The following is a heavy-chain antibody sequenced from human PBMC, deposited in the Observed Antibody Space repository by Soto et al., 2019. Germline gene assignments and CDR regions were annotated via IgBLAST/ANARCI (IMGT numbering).Heavy chain of an antibody. J-gene: IGHJ4*02. CDR2: IASGGGGI. CDR3: AKGVLYDILTGYGKEIFDY. CDR1: GFTFSNYA. D-gene: IGHD3-9*01. V-gene: IGHV3-23*01. Sequence: HPGGSLRLSCAASGFTFSNYAMSWVRQAPGKGLGWVSAIASGGGGIYYADSVKGRFTISRDNAKNTLYLQMNSLRAEDTALYYCAKGVLYDILTGYGKEIFDYWGQGTLVTVSS.